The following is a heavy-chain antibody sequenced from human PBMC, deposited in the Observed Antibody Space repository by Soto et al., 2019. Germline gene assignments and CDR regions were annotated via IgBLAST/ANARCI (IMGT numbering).Heavy chain of an antibody. J-gene: IGHJ6*02. CDR3: ARDRVLLWFGELSLHGPYGMDV. V-gene: IGHV4-61*01. CDR1: GGSVSSGSYY. Sequence: PSETLSLTCTVSGGSVSSGSYYWSWIRQPPGKGLEWIGYIYYSGSTNYNPSLKSRVTISVDTSKNQFSLKLSSVTAADTAVYYCARDRVLLWFGELSLHGPYGMDVWGQGTTVTVSS. CDR2: IYYSGST. D-gene: IGHD3-10*01.